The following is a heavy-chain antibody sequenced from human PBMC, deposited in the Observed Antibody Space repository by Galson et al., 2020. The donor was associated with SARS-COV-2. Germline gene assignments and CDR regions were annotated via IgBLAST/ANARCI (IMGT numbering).Heavy chain of an antibody. V-gene: IGHV3-15*01. J-gene: IGHJ4*02. CDR1: GFTFSNAW. CDR2: IKSKTDGGTT. Sequence: GGSLRLSCAASGFTFSNAWMSWVRQAPGKGLEWVGRIKSKTDGGTTDYAAPVKGRFTISRDDSKNTLYLQMNSLKTEDTAVYYCTTDRLYGYVWGSYRFDDCWGQGTLVTVSA. CDR3: TTDRLYGYVWGSYRFDDC. D-gene: IGHD3-16*02.